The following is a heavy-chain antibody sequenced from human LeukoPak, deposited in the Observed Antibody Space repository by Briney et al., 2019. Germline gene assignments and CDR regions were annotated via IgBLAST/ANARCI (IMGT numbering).Heavy chain of an antibody. CDR1: GFTLSNFS. CDR3: ERSPDYHIINFFAY. J-gene: IGHJ4*02. V-gene: IGHV3-64*01. CDR2: ITTNGDNT. D-gene: IGHD3-9*01. Sequence: GRSLRLSCAASGFTLSNFSMHWVRQAPGKGLECVSAITTNGDNTYYANSVKGRFTISRDHSRNTSYLQIASLRAEDMAVYYCERSPDYHIINFFAYWGQGALVTVSS.